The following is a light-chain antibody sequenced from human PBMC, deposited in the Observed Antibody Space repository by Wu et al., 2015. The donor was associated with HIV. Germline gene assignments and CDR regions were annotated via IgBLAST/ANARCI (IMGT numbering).Light chain of an antibody. Sequence: EIVLTQSPGTLSLSPGERATLSCRASQSVSSSSLAWYQQKPGQAPRLLIYGASNRATGIPDRFSGSGSGTDFTLTISRLEPEDFAVYYCQQYNNWPQSFGQGTKLEIK. CDR2: GAS. CDR3: QQYNNWPQS. CDR1: QSVSSSS. V-gene: IGKV3-20*01. J-gene: IGKJ2*03.